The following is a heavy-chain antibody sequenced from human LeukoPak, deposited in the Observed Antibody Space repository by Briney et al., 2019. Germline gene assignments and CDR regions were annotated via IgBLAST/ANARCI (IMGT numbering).Heavy chain of an antibody. J-gene: IGHJ3*02. D-gene: IGHD3-22*01. CDR1: GGSINSYY. CDR3: ARHENLYDSSPFDI. V-gene: IGHV4-59*08. Sequence: SETLSLTCTVSGGSINSYYWSWIRQPPGKGLECIGYLYYSGSTNYKPSLKSRVTISVDTSKNQFSLKLSPVTAADTAVYYCARHENLYDSSPFDIWGQGTKVTVSS. CDR2: LYYSGST.